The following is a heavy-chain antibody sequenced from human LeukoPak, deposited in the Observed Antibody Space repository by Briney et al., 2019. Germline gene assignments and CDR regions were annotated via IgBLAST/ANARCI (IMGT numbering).Heavy chain of an antibody. J-gene: IGHJ4*02. CDR1: GFTVSSTY. V-gene: IGHV3-53*01. Sequence: GSLRLSCAASGFTVSSTYMSWVRQAPGKGVEWVSIISNAGSTYYADSVKGRFTISRDNSKNTVFLQINSLRAEDTAVYYCARDRPGGYYGFDYWGQGTLVTVSS. CDR2: ISNAGST. CDR3: ARDRPGGYYGFDY. D-gene: IGHD3-22*01.